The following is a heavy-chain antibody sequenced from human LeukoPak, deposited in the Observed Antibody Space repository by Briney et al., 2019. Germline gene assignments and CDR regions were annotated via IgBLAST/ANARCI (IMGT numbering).Heavy chain of an antibody. D-gene: IGHD2-2*01. Sequence: SETLSLTCAVSGGSLSGYLWNWIRQPPPKAPHWIGEIDHSGSPNYNSSLKSRVTISLDTSKNQFSLNLNSVTAADTAVYYCARRYSTSPWYPGSWGQGTLVTVSS. CDR3: ARRYSTSPWYPGS. V-gene: IGHV4-34*01. CDR1: GGSLSGYL. J-gene: IGHJ5*02. CDR2: IDHSGSP.